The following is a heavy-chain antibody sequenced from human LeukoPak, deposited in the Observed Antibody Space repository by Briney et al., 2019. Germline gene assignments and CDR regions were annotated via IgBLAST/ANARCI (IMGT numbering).Heavy chain of an antibody. CDR1: GLTFSSYS. D-gene: IGHD3-22*01. Sequence: PGGSLRLSCAASGLTFSSYSMNWVRQAPGKGLEWVSSISSSSSYIYYADSVKGRFTISRDNAKNSLYLQMNSLRAEDTAVYYCARDPYYYDSSGYYDGYFQHWGQGTLVTVSS. V-gene: IGHV3-21*01. CDR3: ARDPYYYDSSGYYDGYFQH. CDR2: ISSSSSYI. J-gene: IGHJ1*01.